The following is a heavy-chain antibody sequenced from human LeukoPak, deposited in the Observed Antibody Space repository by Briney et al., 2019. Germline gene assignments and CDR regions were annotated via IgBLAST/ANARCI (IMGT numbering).Heavy chain of an antibody. CDR3: ARTWYSSGRYSYYFDY. Sequence: SETLSLTCSVSGDSITGYYWGWIRQPPGKGLEWIGNIYYTGNTYYNSSLKSRVTISLDTSKNQFSLKLSSVTAADTAVYYCARTWYSSGRYSYYFDYWGQGTLVTVSS. J-gene: IGHJ4*02. D-gene: IGHD6-19*01. V-gene: IGHV4-39*07. CDR2: IYYTGNT. CDR1: GDSITGYY.